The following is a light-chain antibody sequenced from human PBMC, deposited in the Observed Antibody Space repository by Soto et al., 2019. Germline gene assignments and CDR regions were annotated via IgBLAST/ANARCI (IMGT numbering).Light chain of an antibody. J-gene: IGLJ1*01. V-gene: IGLV2-11*01. Sequence: QSALTQPRSVSGSPGQSVTISCTGTSSDVGGYNYVSWYQQHPGKAPKLMIYDVSKRPSRVPDRFSGSKSGNTASLTISGLQAEDEADYYCCSYAGSYTHYVFGPGTKLTVL. CDR1: SSDVGGYNY. CDR3: CSYAGSYTHYV. CDR2: DVS.